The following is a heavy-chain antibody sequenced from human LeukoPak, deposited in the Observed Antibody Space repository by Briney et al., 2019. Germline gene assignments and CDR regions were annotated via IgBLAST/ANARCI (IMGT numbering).Heavy chain of an antibody. V-gene: IGHV1-69*04. J-gene: IGHJ4*02. CDR3: ARGEWELPPIDY. CDR1: GGTFSSYA. Sequence: SVKVSCKASGGTFSSYAISWVRQAPGQGVEWMGRITPILGIANYAQKFQGRVTITADKSTSTAYMELSSLRSDDTAVYYCARGEWELPPIDYWGQGTLVTVSS. CDR2: ITPILGIA. D-gene: IGHD1-26*01.